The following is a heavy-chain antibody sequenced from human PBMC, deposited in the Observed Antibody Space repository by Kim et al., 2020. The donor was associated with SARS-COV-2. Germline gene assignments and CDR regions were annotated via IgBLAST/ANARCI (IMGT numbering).Heavy chain of an antibody. CDR3: AKEMGRYSGYVGVIAYYFDY. J-gene: IGHJ4*02. Sequence: GGSLRLSCAASGFTFSSYGMHWVRQAPGKGLEWVAVIWYDGSNKYYADSVKGRFTISRDNSKNTLYLQMNSLRAEDTAVYYCAKEMGRYSGYVGVIAYYFDYWGQGTLVTVSS. D-gene: IGHD5-12*01. CDR2: IWYDGSNK. CDR1: GFTFSSYG. V-gene: IGHV3-33*06.